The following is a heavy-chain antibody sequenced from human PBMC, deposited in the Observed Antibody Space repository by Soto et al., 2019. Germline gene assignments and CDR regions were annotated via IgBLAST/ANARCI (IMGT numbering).Heavy chain of an antibody. CDR2: IFYDGYT. CDR1: GDSISGSPYF. V-gene: IGHV4-39*01. D-gene: IGHD6-13*01. Sequence: QLQLQESGPGLVMPSETLSLTCTVSGDSISGSPYFWGWIRQPPGKRLERIGSIFYDGYTVYSPSLQSRVTISVDTSKNQLSLRLTSVAAADTAIYFCSRLQAAVPHYWGQGTLVTVSS. J-gene: IGHJ4*02. CDR3: SRLQAAVPHY.